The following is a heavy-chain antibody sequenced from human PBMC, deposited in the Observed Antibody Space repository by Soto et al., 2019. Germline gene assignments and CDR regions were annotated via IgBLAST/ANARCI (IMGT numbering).Heavy chain of an antibody. CDR2: IKDDGSEK. Sequence: EVQLVESGGGLVQPGGSLRLSCLASEFTFNTYWMNWVRQAPGRGLEWVANIKDDGSEKNYVDSVKGRFTISRDNAKNSLYLRMNSLRGEDTAVYSCARDWGTPGRGSAVGYYYHYGMDVWGQGTTVTVSS. J-gene: IGHJ6*02. V-gene: IGHV3-7*05. CDR1: EFTFNTYW. D-gene: IGHD6-19*01. CDR3: ARDWGTPGRGSAVGYYYHYGMDV.